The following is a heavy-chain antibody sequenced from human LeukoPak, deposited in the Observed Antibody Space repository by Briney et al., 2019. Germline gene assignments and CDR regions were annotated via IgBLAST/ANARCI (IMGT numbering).Heavy chain of an antibody. CDR1: GFTFSSYA. Sequence: PGGSLRLSCAASGFTFSSYAMSWVRQAPGKGLEWVSGISDSGDRTQYADSVKGRFTISRDNSKNTLYLQMNSLRAEDTAVYYCAKGPITTFGGQLYYFDYWGQGTLVTVSS. CDR3: AKGPITTFGGQLYYFDY. V-gene: IGHV3-23*01. CDR2: ISDSGDRT. J-gene: IGHJ4*02. D-gene: IGHD3-3*01.